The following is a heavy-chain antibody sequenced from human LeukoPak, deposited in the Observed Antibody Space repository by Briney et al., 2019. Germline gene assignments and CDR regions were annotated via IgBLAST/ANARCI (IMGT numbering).Heavy chain of an antibody. D-gene: IGHD3-3*01. V-gene: IGHV1-69*05. CDR1: GGTFSSYA. CDR3: ARALGILEPFDY. Sequence: SVKVSCKASGGTFSSYAISWVRQAPGQGLEWMGRIIPIFGTANYALKFQGRVTITTDESTSTAYMELSSLRSEDTAVYYCARALGILEPFDYWGQGTLVTVSS. CDR2: IIPIFGTA. J-gene: IGHJ4*02.